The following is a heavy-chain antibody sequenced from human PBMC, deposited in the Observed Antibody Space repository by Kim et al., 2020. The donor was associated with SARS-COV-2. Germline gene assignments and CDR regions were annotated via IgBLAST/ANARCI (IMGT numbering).Heavy chain of an antibody. Sequence: FPSYGIHWVRQAPGQRLEWMGWINAGNGNTKYSQKFQGRVTITRDTSASSAYMDLSSLRSDDTAVYYCAGRYCSSTSCQGPLDYWGQGTLAT. V-gene: IGHV1-3*01. CDR3: AGRYCSSTSCQGPLDY. CDR1: FPSYG. CDR2: INAGNGNT. D-gene: IGHD2-2*01. J-gene: IGHJ4*02.